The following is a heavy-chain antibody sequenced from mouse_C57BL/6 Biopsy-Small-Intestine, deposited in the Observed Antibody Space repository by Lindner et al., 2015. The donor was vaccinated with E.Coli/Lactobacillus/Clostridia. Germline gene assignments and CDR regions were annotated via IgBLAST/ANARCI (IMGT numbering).Heavy chain of an antibody. D-gene: IGHD2-5*01. CDR3: ARPSYYSNYGAMDY. CDR2: IRNKANGYTT. V-gene: IGHV7-3*01. J-gene: IGHJ4*01. CDR1: GFTFTDYY. Sequence: VQLQESGGGLVQPGGSLSLSCAASGFTFTDYYMSWVRQPPGKALGWLGFIRNKANGYTTEYSASVKGRFTISRDNSQSILYLQMNALRAEDSATYYCARPSYYSNYGAMDYWGQGTSVTVSS.